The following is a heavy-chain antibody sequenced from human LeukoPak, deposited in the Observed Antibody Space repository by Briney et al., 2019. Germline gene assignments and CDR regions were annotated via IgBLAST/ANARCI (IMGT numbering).Heavy chain of an antibody. D-gene: IGHD3-10*01. CDR3: ARFGGYFDY. CDR1: GYSISSGYY. V-gene: IGHV4-38-2*01. J-gene: IGHJ4*02. CDR2: IYHSGSA. Sequence: PSETLSLTCAVSGYSISSGYYWGWIRQPPGKGLEWIGSIYHSGSAYYNPSLKSRVTISVDTSKNQFSLKLSSVTAADTAVYYCARFGGYFDYWGQGTLVTVSS.